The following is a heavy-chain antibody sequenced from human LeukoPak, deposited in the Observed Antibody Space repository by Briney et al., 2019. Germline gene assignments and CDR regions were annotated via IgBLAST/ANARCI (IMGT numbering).Heavy chain of an antibody. CDR3: ARDCTDYGGNSGY. CDR2: IIPIFGTA. Sequence: ASVKVSCKASGGTFSSYAISWVRQAPGQGLEWMGGIIPIFGTANYAQKFQGRVTITADESTSTAYMELSSLRSEDTAVYYCARDCTDYGGNSGYWGQGTLVTVSS. V-gene: IGHV1-69*01. CDR1: GGTFSSYA. D-gene: IGHD4-23*01. J-gene: IGHJ4*02.